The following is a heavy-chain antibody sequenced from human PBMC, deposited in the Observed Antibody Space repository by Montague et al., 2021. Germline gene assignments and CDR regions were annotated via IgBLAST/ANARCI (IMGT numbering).Heavy chain of an antibody. Sequence: SETLSLTCTVSGGSISSFYWSWIRQPPEKGLELIAYIYYSGSAGGTTNYNPSLKSRVTISVGSSKNQLSLQLTSVTTADTAVYYCARGRGNSYVSFDSWGQGTLISVSS. CDR3: ARGRGNSYVSFDS. CDR1: GGSISSFY. J-gene: IGHJ4*02. V-gene: IGHV4-59*13. CDR2: IYYSGSAGGTT. D-gene: IGHD5-18*01.